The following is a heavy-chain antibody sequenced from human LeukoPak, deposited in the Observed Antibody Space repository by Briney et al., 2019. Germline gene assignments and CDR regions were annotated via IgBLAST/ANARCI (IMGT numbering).Heavy chain of an antibody. CDR3: ARDISGYYFGWFDP. J-gene: IGHJ5*02. Sequence: SETLSLTCTVSGGSISSGSYYWSWIRQPAGKGLEWIGRIYTSGSTNYNPSLKSRVTISVDTSKNQFSLKLRSVTAADTAVYYCARDISGYYFGWFDPWGQGTLVTVSS. D-gene: IGHD3-22*01. V-gene: IGHV4-61*02. CDR1: GGSISSGSYY. CDR2: IYTSGST.